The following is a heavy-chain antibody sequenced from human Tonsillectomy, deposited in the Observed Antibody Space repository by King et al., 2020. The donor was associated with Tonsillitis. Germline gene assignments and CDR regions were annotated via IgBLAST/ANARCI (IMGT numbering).Heavy chain of an antibody. V-gene: IGHV3-48*02. CDR1: GFTFSIYG. CDR2: ISSSISPV. J-gene: IGHJ4*02. CDR3: ARDQGELDY. Sequence: QLVQSGGGLVQPGGSLRLSCAASGFTFSIYGMNWVRQAPGKGLQWVAYISSSISPVYYADSVKGRVTISRDNAKNSLYLQMNSLRDEDTAVYYCARDQGELDYWGQGTLVTVSS. D-gene: IGHD3-16*01.